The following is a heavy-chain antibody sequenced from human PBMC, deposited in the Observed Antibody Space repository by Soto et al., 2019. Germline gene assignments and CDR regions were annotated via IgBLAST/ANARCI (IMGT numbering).Heavy chain of an antibody. CDR2: ISGSGGST. D-gene: IGHD3-9*01. V-gene: IGHV3-23*01. J-gene: IGHJ5*02. CDR3: AKDEVQFSLTPDWFDP. Sequence: GGSLRLSCAASGVTFSSYAMSWVRQAPGKGLECVSAISGSGGSTYYADSVKGRFTISRDNSKNTLYLQMNSLRAEDTAVYYCAKDEVQFSLTPDWFDPWGQGTLVTVYS. CDR1: GVTFSSYA.